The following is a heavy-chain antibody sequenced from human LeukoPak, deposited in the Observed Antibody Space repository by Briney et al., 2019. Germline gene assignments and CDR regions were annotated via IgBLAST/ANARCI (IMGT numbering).Heavy chain of an antibody. CDR1: GGSISSGGYH. Sequence: SGTLSLTCTVSGGSISSGGYHWSWIRQHPGRGLEWIGYIYYSGSTYYNPSLKSRAIISLDMSKNQFSLKLTSVTAADTAVYYCARDPSSIAARPLGMDVWGQGTTVTVTS. CDR2: IYYSGST. D-gene: IGHD6-6*01. V-gene: IGHV4-31*03. J-gene: IGHJ6*02. CDR3: ARDPSSIAARPLGMDV.